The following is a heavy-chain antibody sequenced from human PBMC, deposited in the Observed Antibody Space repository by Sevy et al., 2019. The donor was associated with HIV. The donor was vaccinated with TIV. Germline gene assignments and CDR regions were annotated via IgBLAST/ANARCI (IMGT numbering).Heavy chain of an antibody. CDR3: ASHDWGREDY. CDR1: GSSISSGYW. V-gene: IGHV4-38-2*01. J-gene: IGHJ4*02. CDR2: IHYSGNT. D-gene: IGHD7-27*01. Sequence: SETLSLTCVVSGSSISSGYWWDWFRRPPGKGLEWIGVIHYSGNTQYTPSLKSRVTVSADTSKNQFSLRLTSMTAADTAIYYCASHDWGREDYWGQGTLVTVSS.